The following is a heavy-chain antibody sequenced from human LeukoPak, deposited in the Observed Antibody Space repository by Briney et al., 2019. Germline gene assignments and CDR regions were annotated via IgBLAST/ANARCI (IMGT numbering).Heavy chain of an antibody. D-gene: IGHD3-22*01. Sequence: GGSLRLSCAATGFTFDDYAMHWVRQGPGKGLEWVAGISRNSGSILYADSVKGRFTISRDNAKNSLYLQMHSLRPEDTALYYCAKAKRSGFYDSSGYQSRYYFDYWGQGTLVTVSS. V-gene: IGHV3-9*01. J-gene: IGHJ4*02. CDR2: ISRNSGSI. CDR3: AKAKRSGFYDSSGYQSRYYFDY. CDR1: GFTFDDYA.